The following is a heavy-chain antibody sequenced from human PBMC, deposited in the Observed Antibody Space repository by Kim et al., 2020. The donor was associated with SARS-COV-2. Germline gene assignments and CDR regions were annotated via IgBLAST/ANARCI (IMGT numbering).Heavy chain of an antibody. CDR3: ATYVDTERQGGPGAWFDP. Sequence: SETLSLTCTVSGGSISSGGYYWSWIRQHPGKGLEWIGYIYYSGSTYYNPSLKSRVTISVDTSKNQFSLKLSSVTAADTAVYYCATYVDTERQGGPGAWFDPWGQGTLVTVSS. D-gene: IGHD5-18*01. CDR1: GGSISSGGYY. J-gene: IGHJ5*02. V-gene: IGHV4-31*03. CDR2: IYYSGST.